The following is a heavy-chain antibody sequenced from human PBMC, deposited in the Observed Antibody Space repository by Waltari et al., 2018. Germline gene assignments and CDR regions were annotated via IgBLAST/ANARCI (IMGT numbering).Heavy chain of an antibody. D-gene: IGHD6-6*01. CDR1: GYTFTSYD. J-gene: IGHJ4*02. CDR2: MNPNSGDT. V-gene: IGHV1-8*01. Sequence: QVQLVQSGAEVKKPGASVRVSCTASGYTFTSYDINWVRRATGQGLEWMGWMNPNSGDTGYAQKFQGRLTMTRNTSISTAYMELSSLRSEDTAVYYCARVSSIAARRGYYWGQGTLVTVSS. CDR3: ARVSSIAARRGYY.